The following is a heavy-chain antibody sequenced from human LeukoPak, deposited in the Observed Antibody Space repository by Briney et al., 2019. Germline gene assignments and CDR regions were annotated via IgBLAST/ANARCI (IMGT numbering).Heavy chain of an antibody. Sequence: SETLSLTCTVSGGSISSYYWSWIRQPPGKGLEWIGYTYYSGSTNYNPSLKSRVTISVDTSKNQFSLKLSSVTAADTAVYYCARGEWELNWFDPWGQGTLVTVSS. D-gene: IGHD1-26*01. J-gene: IGHJ5*02. V-gene: IGHV4-59*01. CDR2: TYYSGST. CDR3: ARGEWELNWFDP. CDR1: GGSISSYY.